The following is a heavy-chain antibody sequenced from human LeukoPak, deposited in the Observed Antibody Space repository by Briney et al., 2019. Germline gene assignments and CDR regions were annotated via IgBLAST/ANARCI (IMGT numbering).Heavy chain of an antibody. V-gene: IGHV1-8*01. CDR3: ARGSSEEMATIAY. CDR1: GYFFTSYA. Sequence: ASVKVSCKASGYFFTSYAINWVRQATGQGLEWMGWMNPSNGNTGFAQKFQGRLTMTRDTSISTAYMELSSPRSEDTAVYFCARGSSEEMATIAYWGQGTLVTVSS. CDR2: MNPSNGNT. D-gene: IGHD5-24*01. J-gene: IGHJ4*02.